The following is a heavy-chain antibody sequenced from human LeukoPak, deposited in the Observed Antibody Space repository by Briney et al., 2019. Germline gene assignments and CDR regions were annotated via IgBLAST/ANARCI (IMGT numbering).Heavy chain of an antibody. V-gene: IGHV3-23*01. Sequence: GGSLRLSCAVSGFTFSSYAMNWVRQAPGKGLEWVSIISDSGTGTYSVKGRFTISRDNSKNTLYLQMNSLRAEDTAVYYCAKDAYSGSYGAFDYWGQGTLVTVSS. CDR1: GFTFSSYA. CDR2: ISDSGTGT. J-gene: IGHJ4*02. CDR3: AKDAYSGSYGAFDY. D-gene: IGHD1-26*01.